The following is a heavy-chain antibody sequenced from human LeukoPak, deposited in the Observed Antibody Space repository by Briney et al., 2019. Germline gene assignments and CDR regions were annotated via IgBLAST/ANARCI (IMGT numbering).Heavy chain of an antibody. J-gene: IGHJ5*02. D-gene: IGHD1-14*01. CDR1: GYTFTYYY. CDR3: ARDKRSTAGNWFDP. Sequence: ASLKESFKASGYTFTYYYIHWVRQAPGQGLEWMGRINANSGGTNYAQRFQGRVTVTRDTSISTAYMELSTLRSDDAAVYYCARDKRSTAGNWFDPWGQGTLVTVSS. V-gene: IGHV1-2*06. CDR2: INANSGGT.